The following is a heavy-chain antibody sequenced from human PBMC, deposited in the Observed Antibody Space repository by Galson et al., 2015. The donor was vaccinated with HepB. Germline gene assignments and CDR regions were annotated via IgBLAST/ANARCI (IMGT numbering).Heavy chain of an antibody. CDR1: GFTFGDYA. Sequence: SLRLSCAASGFTFGDYAMSWVRQAPGKGLEWVGFIRSKAYGGTTEYAASVKGRFTISRDDSKSIAYLQMNSLKTEDTAVYYCTRVPAYCGGDCYSVPDYWGQGTLVTVSS. J-gene: IGHJ4*02. V-gene: IGHV3-49*04. CDR2: IRSKAYGGTT. CDR3: TRVPAYCGGDCYSVPDY. D-gene: IGHD2-21*02.